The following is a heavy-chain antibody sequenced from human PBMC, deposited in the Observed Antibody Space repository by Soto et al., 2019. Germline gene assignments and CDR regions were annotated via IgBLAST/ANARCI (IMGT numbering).Heavy chain of an antibody. CDR2: ISAYNGNT. Sequence: QVQLVQSGAEVKKPGASVKVSCKASGYTFTSYGIIWVRQAPGQGLEWMGWISAYNGNTTYAQKLQGRVTISTHPSPNIAYMELRSLRFDDMAVYYCARYDSSGRFDYWGQGTLVPVSS. CDR3: ARYDSSGRFDY. CDR1: GYTFTSYG. V-gene: IGHV1-18*03. J-gene: IGHJ4*01. D-gene: IGHD3-22*01.